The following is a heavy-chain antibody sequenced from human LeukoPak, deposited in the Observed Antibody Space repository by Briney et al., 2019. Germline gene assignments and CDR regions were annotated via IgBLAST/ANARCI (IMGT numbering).Heavy chain of an antibody. CDR3: ARAKPPDGYNFFGGAETAFDY. J-gene: IGHJ4*02. CDR1: GYSFTSYW. D-gene: IGHD5-24*01. V-gene: IGHV5-51*01. CDR2: IYPGDSDT. Sequence: GESLKISCKGSGYSFTSYWIGWVRQMPGKGLEWMGIIYPGDSDTRYSPSFQGQVTISADKSISTAYLQWSSLKASDTAMYYCARAKPPDGYNFFGGAETAFDYWGQGTLVTVSS.